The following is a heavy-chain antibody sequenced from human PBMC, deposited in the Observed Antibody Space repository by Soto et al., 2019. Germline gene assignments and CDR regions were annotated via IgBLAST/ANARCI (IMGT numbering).Heavy chain of an antibody. CDR3: ARLSITGTDDY. Sequence: PSETLSLTCAVYGGSFSGYYWSWIRQPPGKGLEWIGEINHSGSTNYNPSLKSRVTISVDTSKNQFSLKLSSVTAADTAVYYCARLSITGTDDYWGQGTLVTV. V-gene: IGHV4-34*01. J-gene: IGHJ4*02. CDR1: GGSFSGYY. D-gene: IGHD1-7*01. CDR2: INHSGST.